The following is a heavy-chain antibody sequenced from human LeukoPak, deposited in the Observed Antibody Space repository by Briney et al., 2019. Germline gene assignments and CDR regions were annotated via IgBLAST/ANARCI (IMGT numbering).Heavy chain of an antibody. CDR1: GYSFATYW. CDR3: ARPYSSGWCDY. J-gene: IGHJ4*02. V-gene: IGHV5-51*01. D-gene: IGHD6-19*01. Sequence: GESLKISCKGSGYSFATYWIGWVRQMPGRGLEWMGIIYPRDSDTRYSPSFQGQVTISVDKSINTAYLQWSSLKASDTAMYHCARPYSSGWCDYWGQGTLVTVSS. CDR2: IYPRDSDT.